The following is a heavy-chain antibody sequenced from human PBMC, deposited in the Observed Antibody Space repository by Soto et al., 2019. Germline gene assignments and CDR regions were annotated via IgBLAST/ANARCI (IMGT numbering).Heavy chain of an antibody. CDR3: AHRRNYDGSWNEGVFDY. Sequence: QITLKESGPTLVKPTQTLTLTCTFFGFSLSSRPVGVGWVRHPPGKALKWLAFIYWVDDKRYSPSLRSTLTVTKDASKNHVVLTLPDMDPEDTATYYCAHRRNYDGSWNEGVFDYWGQGILVTVSS. J-gene: IGHJ4*02. CDR1: GFSLSSRPVG. CDR2: IYWVDDK. D-gene: IGHD3-16*01. V-gene: IGHV2-5*02.